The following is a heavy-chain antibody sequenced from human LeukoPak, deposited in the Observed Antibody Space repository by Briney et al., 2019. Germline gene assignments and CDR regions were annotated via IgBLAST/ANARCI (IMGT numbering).Heavy chain of an antibody. CDR3: ARAPGEGWFDP. CDR1: GFTFRSYW. CDR2: IKQDGSEK. Sequence: GGSLRLSCAASGFTFRSYWMSWVRQAPGKGLGWVASIKQDGSEKYYVDSVKGRFTISRDNAKNSLYLQMNSLRAEDTALYYCARAPGEGWFDPWGQGTLVTVSS. J-gene: IGHJ5*02. D-gene: IGHD4-17*01. V-gene: IGHV3-7*01.